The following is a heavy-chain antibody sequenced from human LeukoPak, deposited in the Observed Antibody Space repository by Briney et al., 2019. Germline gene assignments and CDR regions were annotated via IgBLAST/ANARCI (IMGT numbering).Heavy chain of an antibody. V-gene: IGHV4-59*01. CDR3: ARVFRGVVTSNFFDP. Sequence: SETLSLTCNVSGDSMNTNYWTWIRQPPGKGLEWIGFVHGDGTTNYNPSLNSRVTISIDTSENQLSLRLNSVTAADTAVYYCARVFRGVVTSNFFDPWGQGTPVTVSS. CDR1: GDSMNTNY. CDR2: VHGDGTT. D-gene: IGHD2-21*02. J-gene: IGHJ5*02.